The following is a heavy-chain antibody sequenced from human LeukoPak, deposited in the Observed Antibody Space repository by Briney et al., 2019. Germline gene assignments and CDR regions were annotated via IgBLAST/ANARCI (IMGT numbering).Heavy chain of an antibody. CDR3: ARVPGFGAPAYH. CDR1: GGSFSGYY. Sequence: SETLSLTCAVYGGSFSGYYWSWIRQPPGKGLEWIGEINHSGSTNYNPSLKSRVTISVDTSKNQFSLKLSSVTAADTAVYYCARVPGFGAPAYHWGQGTLVTVSS. J-gene: IGHJ5*02. CDR2: INHSGST. D-gene: IGHD6-13*01. V-gene: IGHV4-34*01.